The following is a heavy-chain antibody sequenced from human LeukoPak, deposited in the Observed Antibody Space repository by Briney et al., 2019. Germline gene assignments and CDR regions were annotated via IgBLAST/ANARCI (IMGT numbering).Heavy chain of an antibody. J-gene: IGHJ5*02. CDR1: GGTFSSYA. V-gene: IGHV1-18*01. CDR2: ISAYNGNT. D-gene: IGHD3-10*01. Sequence: ASVKVSCKASGGTFSSYAISWVRQAPGQGLEWMGWISAYNGNTNYAQKLQGRVTMTTDTSTSTAYMELRSLRSDDTAVYYCASSVDYYGSGSYYKPEYNWFDPWGQGTLVTVSS. CDR3: ASSVDYYGSGSYYKPEYNWFDP.